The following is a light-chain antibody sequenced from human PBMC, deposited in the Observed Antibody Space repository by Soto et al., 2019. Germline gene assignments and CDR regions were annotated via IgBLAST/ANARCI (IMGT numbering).Light chain of an antibody. CDR1: QSVRNN. V-gene: IGKV3-15*01. CDR2: GAS. J-gene: IGKJ2*01. Sequence: EIVMSQSPATLSVSPGERATLSCRASQSVRNNLAWYQQRPGQAPRLLIYGASTRASGIPARFTGGGSETDFTLTITSLQSEDFEVYYCQQYDSYMYAFGQGTKVDIK. CDR3: QQYDSYMYA.